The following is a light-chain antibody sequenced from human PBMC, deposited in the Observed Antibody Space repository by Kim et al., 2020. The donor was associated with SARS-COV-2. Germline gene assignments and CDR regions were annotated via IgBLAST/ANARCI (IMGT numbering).Light chain of an antibody. CDR1: QGISNY. CDR3: QQFNSYPVT. J-gene: IGKJ4*01. V-gene: IGKV1-9*01. CDR2: TTS. Sequence: ASEGDIVPITCQASQGISNYLAWYQQKPGKAPKVLIYTTSNLQSGVPSRFSGSGSGTEFTLTISSLQPEDFATYYCQQFNSYPVTFGGGTKVDIK.